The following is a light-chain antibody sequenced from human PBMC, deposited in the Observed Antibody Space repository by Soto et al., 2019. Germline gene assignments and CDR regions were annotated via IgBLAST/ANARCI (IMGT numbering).Light chain of an antibody. J-gene: IGKJ1*01. V-gene: IGKV3-20*01. Sequence: EIVLTQSPGTLSLSPGERATLSCRASQSVSSNYLAWYQQKPGQAPRLLIYGASTRATGIPDRFSGSGSGTDFTLTISRLEPEDSAVYYCQQYNKWPLTFGQGTKVAIK. CDR1: QSVSSNY. CDR2: GAS. CDR3: QQYNKWPLT.